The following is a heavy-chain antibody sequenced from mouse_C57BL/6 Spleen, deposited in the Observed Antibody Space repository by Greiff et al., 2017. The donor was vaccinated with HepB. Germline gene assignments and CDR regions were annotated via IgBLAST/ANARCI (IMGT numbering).Heavy chain of an antibody. Sequence: VQLKESGPGLVKPSQSLSLTCSVTGYSITSGYYWNWIRQFPGNKLEWMGYISYDGSNNYNPSLKNRISITRDTSKNQFFLKLNSVTTEDTATYYCARWYPGYFDVWGTGTTVTVSS. CDR2: ISYDGSN. V-gene: IGHV3-6*01. CDR1: GYSITSGYY. J-gene: IGHJ1*03. CDR3: ARWYPGYFDV. D-gene: IGHD1-1*02.